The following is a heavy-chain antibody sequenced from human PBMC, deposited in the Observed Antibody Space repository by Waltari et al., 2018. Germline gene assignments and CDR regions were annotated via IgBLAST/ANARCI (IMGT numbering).Heavy chain of an antibody. J-gene: IGHJ5*02. V-gene: IGHV4-4*07. D-gene: IGHD3-3*01. CDR1: GGSISSYY. CDR3: AREPSRYDFWSGLNWFDP. CDR2: IYTSGST. Sequence: SGPGLVKPSETLSLTCTVSGGSISSYYWSWIRQPAGKGLEWIGRIYTSGSTNYNPSLKSRVTMSVDTSKNQFSLKLSSVTAADTAVYYCAREPSRYDFWSGLNWFDPWGQGTLVTVSS.